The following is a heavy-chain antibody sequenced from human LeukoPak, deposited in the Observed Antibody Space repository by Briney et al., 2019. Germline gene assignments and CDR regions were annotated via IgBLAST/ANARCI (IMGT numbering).Heavy chain of an antibody. Sequence: PGGSLRLSCAASGFTFRSYAMHWVRQAPGKGLVWVSRVKSDGSSTTNADSVKGRFTISRDNARNTLYLQMKGLRAEDTAVYYCARDGFLGPVTAYLDYWGQGTPVTVSS. CDR2: VKSDGSST. V-gene: IGHV3-74*01. J-gene: IGHJ4*02. CDR3: ARDGFLGPVTAYLDY. D-gene: IGHD2-21*02. CDR1: GFTFRSYA.